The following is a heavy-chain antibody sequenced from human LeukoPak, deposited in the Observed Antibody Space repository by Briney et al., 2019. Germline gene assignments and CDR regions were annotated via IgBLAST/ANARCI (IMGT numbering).Heavy chain of an antibody. V-gene: IGHV3-33*01. D-gene: IGHD3-10*01. CDR3: VRASGSFHY. CDR2: IWSDGSNK. J-gene: IGHJ4*02. Sequence: GGSLRLSCAASGFTFSDYGIHWVRQAPGKGLEWVAVIWSDGSNKYYADSVKGRFTISRDNSKKTLYLQMNSLRVEDTAVYYCVRASGSFHYWGQGTLVTVSS. CDR1: GFTFSDYG.